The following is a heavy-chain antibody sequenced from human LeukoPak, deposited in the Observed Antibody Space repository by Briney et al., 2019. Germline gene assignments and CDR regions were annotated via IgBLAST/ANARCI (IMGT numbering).Heavy chain of an antibody. V-gene: IGHV1-69*13. CDR3: ARARRYSSSEFDY. J-gene: IGHJ4*02. CDR2: IIPIFGTA. D-gene: IGHD6-6*01. CDR1: GGTFSSYA. Sequence: SVKVSCKASGGTFSSYAISWVRQAPGQGLEWMGGIIPIFGTANYAQKFQGGVTITADESTSTAYIELSSLRSEDTAVYYCARARRYSSSEFDYWGQGTLVTVSS.